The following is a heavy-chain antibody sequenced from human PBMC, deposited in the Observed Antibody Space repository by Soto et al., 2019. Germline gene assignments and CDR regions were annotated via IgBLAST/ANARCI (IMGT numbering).Heavy chain of an antibody. Sequence: QVQLQQWGAGLLKPSETLSLTCAVYGGSFRGYYWSWIRQPPGKGREWIGEINHSGSTNYNPSLKSRVTISVDTSKKQLSLKLSSVTAADTAVYYCARITYYGSGTYYENWGQGTLVTVSS. J-gene: IGHJ4*02. CDR1: GGSFRGYY. CDR3: ARITYYGSGTYYEN. CDR2: INHSGST. V-gene: IGHV4-34*01. D-gene: IGHD3-10*01.